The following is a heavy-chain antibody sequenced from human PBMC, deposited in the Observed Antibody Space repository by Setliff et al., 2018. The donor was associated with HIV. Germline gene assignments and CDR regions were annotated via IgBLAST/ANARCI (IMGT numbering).Heavy chain of an antibody. CDR3: ATGEMATTRGWFFDN. D-gene: IGHD3-16*01. CDR1: GYIFTNYA. V-gene: IGHV1-69*13. J-gene: IGHJ4*02. CDR2: IIPIFGSA. Sequence: ASVKVSCKASGYIFTNYAMQWVRQAPGQGLEWMGGIIPIFGSANHAQKFKDRVTITADESTNTVYMELSSLRSEDTAVYYCATGEMATTRGWFFDNWGQGTLVTVSS.